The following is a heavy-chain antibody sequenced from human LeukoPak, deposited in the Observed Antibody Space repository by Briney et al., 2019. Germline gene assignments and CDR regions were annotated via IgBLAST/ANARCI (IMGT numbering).Heavy chain of an antibody. V-gene: IGHV4-39*01. CDR3: ARQSTIAAARIDP. D-gene: IGHD6-25*01. CDR2: IYYSGSA. CDR1: GGSISDSNYY. Sequence: SETLSLTCTVSGGSISDSNYYWGWIRQPPGRGLEWIGNIYYSGSAHYSPSLKSRVTVSIDTSKNQFSLKLNSVTAADTAVYYCARQSTIAAARIDPWGQGTLVTVSS. J-gene: IGHJ5*02.